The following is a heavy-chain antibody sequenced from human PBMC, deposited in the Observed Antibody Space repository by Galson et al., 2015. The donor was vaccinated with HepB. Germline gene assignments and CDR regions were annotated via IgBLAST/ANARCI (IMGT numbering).Heavy chain of an antibody. CDR2: INHSGST. CDR1: GGSFSGYY. D-gene: IGHD1-26*01. V-gene: IGHV4-34*01. CDR3: ARGRARSGSPPRGFAFDI. Sequence: SETLSLTCAVYGGSFSGYYWSWIRQPPGKGLEWIGEINHSGSTNYNPSLKSRVTISVDTSKNQFSLKLSSVTAADTAVYYCARGRARSGSPPRGFAFDIWGQGTMVTVSS. J-gene: IGHJ3*02.